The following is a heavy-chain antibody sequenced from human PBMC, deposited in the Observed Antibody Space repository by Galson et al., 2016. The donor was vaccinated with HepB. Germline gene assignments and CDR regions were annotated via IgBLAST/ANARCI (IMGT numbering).Heavy chain of an antibody. CDR2: LKRKSDGGTA. D-gene: IGHD4-17*01. Sequence: SLRLSCAASGFSVSNDWMHWVRQAPGKGLEWVGLLKRKSDGGTANYAAPLKGRFTISKDDSKNTLYLQMNSLMTEDTGAYYCCGDDYWGQGTLVTVSS. CDR3: CGDDY. CDR1: GFSVSNDW. J-gene: IGHJ1*01. V-gene: IGHV3-15*01.